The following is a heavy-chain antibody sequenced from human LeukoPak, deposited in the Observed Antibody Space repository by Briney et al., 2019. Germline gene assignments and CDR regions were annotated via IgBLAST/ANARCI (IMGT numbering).Heavy chain of an antibody. Sequence: GGSLRLSCAASGFTFSSYAMHWVRQAPGKGLEWVAVMSYDGSNKYYADSVKGRFTISRDNSKNTLYLQMNSLRAEDTAVYYCARDYGVATIYGLFDYWGQGTLVTVSS. CDR3: ARDYGVATIYGLFDY. D-gene: IGHD5-12*01. J-gene: IGHJ4*02. CDR2: MSYDGSNK. CDR1: GFTFSSYA. V-gene: IGHV3-30-3*01.